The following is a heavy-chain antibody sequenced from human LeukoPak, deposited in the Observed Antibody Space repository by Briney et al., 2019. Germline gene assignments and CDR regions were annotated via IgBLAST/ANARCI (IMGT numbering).Heavy chain of an antibody. Sequence: PGGSLRLSCAASGFTFSSYAMGWVRQAPGKGLEWVSAISGSGGNTYYADSVKGRFTISRDNSKNTLYLQMNSLRAEDTAVYYCAKDRTGSGIYYRGDAFDIWGQGTMVTVSS. J-gene: IGHJ3*02. D-gene: IGHD3-10*01. V-gene: IGHV3-23*01. CDR3: AKDRTGSGIYYRGDAFDI. CDR1: GFTFSSYA. CDR2: ISGSGGNT.